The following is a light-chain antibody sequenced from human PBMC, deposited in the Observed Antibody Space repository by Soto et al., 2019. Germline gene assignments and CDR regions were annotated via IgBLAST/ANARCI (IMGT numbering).Light chain of an antibody. CDR1: QTIKNY. Sequence: DIQITQPPSSRLESVGARSPFPSRASQTIKNYLNWYQQEPGKAPELLIYAASSLQSGVPSRFSGSGSGTDFTLTISSLQPEDFATYYCQQSYSTPITFGQGTKVDIK. CDR2: AAS. V-gene: IGKV1-39*01. CDR3: QQSYSTPIT. J-gene: IGKJ1*01.